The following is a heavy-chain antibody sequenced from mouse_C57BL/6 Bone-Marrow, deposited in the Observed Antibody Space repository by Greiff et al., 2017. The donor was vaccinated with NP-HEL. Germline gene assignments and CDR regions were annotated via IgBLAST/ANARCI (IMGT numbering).Heavy chain of an antibody. CDR2: IDPSDSET. Sequence: VKLQQPGAELVRPGSSVKLSCKASGYTFTSYWMHWVKQRPIQGLEWIGNIDPSDSETHYNQKFKDKATLTVDKSSSTAYLQLSSLTSEDSAVYYCARTGGSLYYFDYWGQGTTLTVSS. CDR1: GYTFTSYW. J-gene: IGHJ2*01. V-gene: IGHV1-52*01. CDR3: ARTGGSLYYFDY. D-gene: IGHD1-1*01.